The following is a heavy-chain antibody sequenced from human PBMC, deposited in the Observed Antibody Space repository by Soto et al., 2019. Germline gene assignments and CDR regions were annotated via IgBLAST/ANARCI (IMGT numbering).Heavy chain of an antibody. CDR1: GDSISRKY. V-gene: IGHV4-4*07. D-gene: IGHD4-17*01. Sequence: QVQLQESGPGLVKPSETLSLTCSVSGDSISRKYWSWLRQPAGGGLEWIGRIYTTGDTNYNSSLKIRVSMSVDTSKNQFSLRLTSVTAADTAVYFCAMTVIAPSPYLDHWGQGLLVTVSS. J-gene: IGHJ4*02. CDR3: AMTVIAPSPYLDH. CDR2: IYTTGDT.